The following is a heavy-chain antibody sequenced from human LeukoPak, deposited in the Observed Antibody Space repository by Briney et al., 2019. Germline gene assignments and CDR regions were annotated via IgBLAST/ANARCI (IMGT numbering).Heavy chain of an antibody. J-gene: IGHJ4*02. CDR2: ISSTGSTS. Sequence: GGSLRLSCAASGFILSDYYMTWIRQAPGKGLEWVAYISSTGSTSHYADSVKGRFTISRDNAKNSVYLQMNSLRAEDTAMFFCARVNAYQYYFDFWGQGALVTVSS. D-gene: IGHD3-16*01. CDR1: GFILSDYY. CDR3: ARVNAYQYYFDF. V-gene: IGHV3-11*01.